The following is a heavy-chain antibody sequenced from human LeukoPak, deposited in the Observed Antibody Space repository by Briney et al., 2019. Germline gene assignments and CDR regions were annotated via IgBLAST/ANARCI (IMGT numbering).Heavy chain of an antibody. Sequence: PGGSLRLSCAASGFTFDDYAMHWVRRAPGKGLEWVSGISWNSGSIGYADSVKGRFTISRDNAKNSLYLQMNSLRAEDTALYYCAARGRQLVFDPWGQGTLVTVSS. D-gene: IGHD6-13*01. CDR3: AARGRQLVFDP. V-gene: IGHV3-9*01. CDR1: GFTFDDYA. J-gene: IGHJ5*02. CDR2: ISWNSGSI.